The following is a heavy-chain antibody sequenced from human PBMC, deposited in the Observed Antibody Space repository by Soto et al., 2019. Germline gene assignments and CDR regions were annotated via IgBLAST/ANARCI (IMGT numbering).Heavy chain of an antibody. CDR1: GYTFTSYD. Sequence: QVQLVQSGAEVKKPGASVKVSCKASGYTFTSYDINWVRQATGQGLEWMGWMNPNSGNTGYAHKFQGRVTMTRNTSISTAYMELSSLRSEDTAVYYCARGGGYCSGGSCYGYYYYYMDVWGKGTTVTVSS. D-gene: IGHD2-15*01. CDR3: ARGGGYCSGGSCYGYYYYYMDV. CDR2: MNPNSGNT. V-gene: IGHV1-8*01. J-gene: IGHJ6*03.